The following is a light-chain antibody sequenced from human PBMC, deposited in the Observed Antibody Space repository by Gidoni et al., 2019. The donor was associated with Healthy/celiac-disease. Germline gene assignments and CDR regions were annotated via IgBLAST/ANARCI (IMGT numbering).Light chain of an antibody. CDR1: SLRSYY. CDR3: NSRDSSGNHLKV. Sequence: SSELTQDPAASVALGQTVRITCQGDSLRSYYASWYQQKPGPAPVLVIYGKNNRPSGLPDRFSGSSSGNTASLTITGAQAEDEADYYCNSRDSSGNHLKVFGTGTKVTVL. CDR2: GKN. V-gene: IGLV3-19*01. J-gene: IGLJ1*01.